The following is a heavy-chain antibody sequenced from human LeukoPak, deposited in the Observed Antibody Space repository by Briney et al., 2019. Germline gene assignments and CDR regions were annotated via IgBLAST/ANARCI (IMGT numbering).Heavy chain of an antibody. CDR2: INPNSGGT. D-gene: IGHD5-18*01. CDR3: XRDIADTAMVYYFDY. J-gene: IGHJ4*02. CDR1: GYTFTGYY. V-gene: IGHV1-2*02. Sequence: GASVKVSCKASGYTFTGYYMHWVRQAPGQGLEWMGWINPNSGGTKYAQKFQGRVTMTRDTSINTAYMEVSRLRSDDTAVYYCXRDIADTAMVYYFDYWGQGTLVTVSS.